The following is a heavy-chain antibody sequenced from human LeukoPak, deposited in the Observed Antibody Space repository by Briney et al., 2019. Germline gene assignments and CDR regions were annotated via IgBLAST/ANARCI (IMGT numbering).Heavy chain of an antibody. CDR3: ATDRRYSTFDI. CDR1: GFTFSTYW. CDR2: TNQDGTEK. J-gene: IGHJ3*02. D-gene: IGHD2-15*01. Sequence: GGSLRLSCAASGFTFSTYWMSWVRQAPGKGLEWVANTNQDGTEKNYVDSVKGRFTISRDNAENSLYLQMNSLRAEDTAVYYCATDRRYSTFDIWGQGTMVTVSS. V-gene: IGHV3-7*05.